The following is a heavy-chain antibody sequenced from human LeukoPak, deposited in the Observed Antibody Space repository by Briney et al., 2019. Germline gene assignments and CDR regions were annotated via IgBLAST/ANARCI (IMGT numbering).Heavy chain of an antibody. CDR2: IYYSGST. CDR3: ARFAYSGYDPNWFDP. V-gene: IGHV4-59*01. D-gene: IGHD5-12*01. CDR1: GGSISSYY. Sequence: SETLSLTCTVSGGSISSYYWSWIRQPPGKGLEWIGYIYYSGSTNYNPSLKGRVTISVDTSKNQFSLKLSSVTAADTAVYYCARFAYSGYDPNWFDPWGQGTLVTVSS. J-gene: IGHJ5*02.